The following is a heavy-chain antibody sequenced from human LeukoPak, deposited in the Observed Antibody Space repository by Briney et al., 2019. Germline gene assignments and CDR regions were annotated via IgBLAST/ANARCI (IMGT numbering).Heavy chain of an antibody. CDR3: AGGDYFGSGSARRHWFDP. J-gene: IGHJ5*02. D-gene: IGHD3-10*01. CDR2: IMQDGREK. CDR1: GFSFSSYC. Sequence: GGSLRLSCAASGFSFSSYCMNWVRQAPGKGLEWVASIMQDGREKYYVDSVKGQVTISRDNAQDSLYLQMDSLTAEVTAVYYCAGGDYFGSGSARRHWFDPWGQGTLVTVSS. V-gene: IGHV3-7*04.